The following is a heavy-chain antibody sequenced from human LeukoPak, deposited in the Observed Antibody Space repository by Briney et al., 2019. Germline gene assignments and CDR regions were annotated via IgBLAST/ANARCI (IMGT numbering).Heavy chain of an antibody. J-gene: IGHJ6*03. CDR1: GFIFSNYA. V-gene: IGHV3-30-3*01. CDR3: ARESDWTYMDV. Sequence: GGSLRLSCAASGFIFSNYAMHWVRQAPGKGLEWVAVIPYDESNKHYADSVKGRFTISRDNSKNTLYLQMNSLRAEDTAVYYCARESDWTYMDVWGKGTTVTVSS. CDR2: IPYDESNK. D-gene: IGHD1-1*01.